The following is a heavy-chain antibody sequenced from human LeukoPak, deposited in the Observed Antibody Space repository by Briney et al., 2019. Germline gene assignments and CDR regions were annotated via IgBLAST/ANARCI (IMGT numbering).Heavy chain of an antibody. CDR1: GYTFTDYY. D-gene: IGHD2-2*01. CDR2: INPNDGDT. V-gene: IGHV1-2*02. CDR3: ARANFLYCSSSTCLFDY. J-gene: IGHJ4*02. Sequence: ASVKVSCKASGYTFTDYYMYWVRQAPGQGFEWMGWINPNDGDTNYAQKFQGRVTMTRDTSISTAHMEVSRLRSDETAVYYCARANFLYCSSSTCLFDYWGQGTLVTVSS.